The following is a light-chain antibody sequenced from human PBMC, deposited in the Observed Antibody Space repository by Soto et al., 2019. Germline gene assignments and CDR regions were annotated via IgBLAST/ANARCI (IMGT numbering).Light chain of an antibody. J-gene: IGKJ4*01. CDR2: AAS. CDR1: QGISNY. V-gene: IGKV1-27*01. Sequence: DIQMTQSPSSLSASVGDRVTITCRARQGISNYLAWYQQIPGKVPKLLISAASTLQSGVPSRFSGSGSGTDFTLTTSSLQPEDVATYYCQKYTNVPTFGGGTKVEIK. CDR3: QKYTNVPT.